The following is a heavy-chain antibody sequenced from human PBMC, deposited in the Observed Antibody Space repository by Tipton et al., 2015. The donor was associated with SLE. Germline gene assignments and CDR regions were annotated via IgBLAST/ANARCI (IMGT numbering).Heavy chain of an antibody. J-gene: IGHJ4*02. CDR1: GGSISSSSYY. V-gene: IGHV4-39*07. CDR2: IYYSGSS. Sequence: GLVKPSETLSLTCTVSGGSISSSSYYWGWIRQPPGKGLEWIGSIYYSGSSYYNPSLKSRVTISVDTSKNQFSLKLSSVTAADTAVYYCARAQDTSFDYWGQGTLVTVSS. D-gene: IGHD2-15*01. CDR3: ARAQDTSFDY.